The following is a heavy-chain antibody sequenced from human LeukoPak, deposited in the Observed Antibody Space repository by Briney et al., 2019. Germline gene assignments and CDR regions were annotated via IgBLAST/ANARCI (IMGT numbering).Heavy chain of an antibody. D-gene: IGHD3-10*01. J-gene: IGHJ6*04. CDR2: ISSSSSYI. V-gene: IGHV3-21*01. Sequence: PGGSLRLSCAASGFTFSSYSMNWVRQAPGKGLEWVSSISSSSSYIYYADSVKGRFTIYRDNAKNSLYLQMNSLRAEDTAVYYCARFRITMVRGVKDVWGKGTTVTVSS. CDR1: GFTFSSYS. CDR3: ARFRITMVRGVKDV.